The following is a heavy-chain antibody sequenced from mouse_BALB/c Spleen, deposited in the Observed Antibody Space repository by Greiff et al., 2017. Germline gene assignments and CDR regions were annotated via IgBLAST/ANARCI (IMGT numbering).Heavy chain of an antibody. D-gene: IGHD2-10*02. Sequence: LMESGGDLVKPGGSLKLSCAASGFTFSSYGMSWVRQTPDKRLEWVATISSGGSYTYYPDSVKGRFTISRDNAKNTLYLQMSSLKSEDTAMYYCARHGYGKNDFYFDYWGQGTTLTVSS. CDR3: ARHGYGKNDFYFDY. CDR1: GFTFSSYG. V-gene: IGHV5-6*01. CDR2: ISSGGSYT. J-gene: IGHJ2*01.